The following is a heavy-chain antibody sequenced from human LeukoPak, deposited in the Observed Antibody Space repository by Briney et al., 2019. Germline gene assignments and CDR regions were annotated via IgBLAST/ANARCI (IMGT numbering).Heavy chain of an antibody. CDR3: ARDLVAVAHFDH. V-gene: IGHV3-48*03. Sequence: PGGSLRLSCAASGFTFSSYEMNWVRQAPGKGLEWVSYISSSGSTIYYADSVKGRFTISRDDAKSSLYLQMNSPRAEDTAVYYCARDLVAVAHFDHWGQGTLVTVSS. CDR1: GFTFSSYE. CDR2: ISSSGSTI. J-gene: IGHJ4*02. D-gene: IGHD6-19*01.